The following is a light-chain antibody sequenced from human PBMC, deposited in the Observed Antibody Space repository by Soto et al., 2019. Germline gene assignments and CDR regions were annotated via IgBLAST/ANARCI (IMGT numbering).Light chain of an antibody. CDR2: EGS. CDR3: CSYVGSSSVV. V-gene: IGLV2-23*01. CDR1: SSDVGSYHL. J-gene: IGLJ2*01. Sequence: QSALTQPASVSGSPGQSITISCTGTSSDVGSYHLVSWYQQHPGKAPKLMIYEGSERPSGVSNRFSGSKSGNTASLTISGLQAEDEADYYCCSYVGSSSVVFGGGTKVTVL.